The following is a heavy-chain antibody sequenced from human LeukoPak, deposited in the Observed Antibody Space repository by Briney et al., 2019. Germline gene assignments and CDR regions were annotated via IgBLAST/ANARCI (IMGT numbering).Heavy chain of an antibody. CDR2: ISTDGYTT. CDR3: AKATYYYYDSSGYDLDY. J-gene: IGHJ4*02. V-gene: IGHV3-74*01. D-gene: IGHD3-22*01. CDR1: GLAFSAYK. Sequence: PGGSLRLSCAASGLAFSAYKMHWVRQAPRKGLVWVSRISTDGYTTDYADFVQGRFTASRDNTKNTWSLQMNSLRAEDTAVYYCAKATYYYYDSSGYDLDYWGQGTLVTVSS.